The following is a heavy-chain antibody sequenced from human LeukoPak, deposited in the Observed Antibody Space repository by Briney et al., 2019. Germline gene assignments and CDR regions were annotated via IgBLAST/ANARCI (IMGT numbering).Heavy chain of an antibody. CDR1: GFTFSSYA. J-gene: IGHJ4*02. D-gene: IGHD6-19*01. CDR3: ARVDTMAVALVALVY. Sequence: GGSLRLSCAASGFTFSSYAMHWVRQAPGKGLEYVSAISSNGGSTYYANSVKGRFTISRDNSKNTLYLQMGSLRAEDMAVYYCARVDTMAVALVALVYWGQGTLVTVSS. V-gene: IGHV3-64*01. CDR2: ISSNGGST.